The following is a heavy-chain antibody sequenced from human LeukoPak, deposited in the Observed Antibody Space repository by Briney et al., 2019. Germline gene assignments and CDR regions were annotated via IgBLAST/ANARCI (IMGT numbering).Heavy chain of an antibody. V-gene: IGHV4-30-4*08. J-gene: IGHJ4*02. Sequence: SSETLSLTCPVAARSISRIDYYWRWIRQPPGKGREWIAYIYYSRSTYYNPSLKSRVTISVATSMNQFSLKVSSVTAADTAVYFCASQKRIGLAFFDYWGQGTLVTVSS. CDR1: ARSISRIDYY. D-gene: IGHD3/OR15-3a*01. CDR2: IYYSRST. CDR3: ASQKRIGLAFFDY.